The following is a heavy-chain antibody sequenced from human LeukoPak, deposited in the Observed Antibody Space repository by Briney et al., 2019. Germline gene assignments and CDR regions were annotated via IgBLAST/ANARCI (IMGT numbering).Heavy chain of an antibody. CDR3: ASITTDLAPNPIPSYLNDAFDI. D-gene: IGHD3-10*01. CDR1: GGSISSGGYS. CDR2: IYHSGST. V-gene: IGHV4-30-2*01. J-gene: IGHJ3*02. Sequence: PSETLSLTCAVSGGSISSGGYSWSWIRQPPGKGLEWIGYIYHSGSTYYNPSLKSRVTISVDRSKNQFSLKLSSVTAADTAVYYCASITTDLAPNPIPSYLNDAFDIWGQGTMVTVSS.